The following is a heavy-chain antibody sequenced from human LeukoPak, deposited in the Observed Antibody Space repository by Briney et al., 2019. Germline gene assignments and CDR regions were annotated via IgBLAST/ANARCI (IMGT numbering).Heavy chain of an antibody. Sequence: GSSVKVSCKASGGTFSSYTISWVRQAPGQGLEWMGRINPNSGGTEYAQNFQGRVTMTRDTSISASYMELNRLTPNDTAVYYCARDLSSTPNWELDYWGQGTLVTVSS. J-gene: IGHJ4*02. CDR3: ARDLSSTPNWELDY. V-gene: IGHV1-2*06. CDR1: GGTFSSYT. CDR2: INPNSGGT. D-gene: IGHD7-27*01.